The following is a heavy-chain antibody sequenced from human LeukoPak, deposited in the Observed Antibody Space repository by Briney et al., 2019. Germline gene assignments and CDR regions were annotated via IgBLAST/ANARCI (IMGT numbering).Heavy chain of an antibody. D-gene: IGHD3-10*01. CDR3: ARGCDCEKGAWFGELFSDY. V-gene: IGHV1-46*01. CDR2: INPSGGST. Sequence: ASVTVSCKASGYTFTSYYTHWVRQAPGQGLEWMGIINPSGGSTSYAQKFQGRVTMTRDTSTSTVYMELSSLRSEDTAVYYCARGCDCEKGAWFGELFSDYWGQGTLVTVSS. CDR1: GYTFTSYY. J-gene: IGHJ4*02.